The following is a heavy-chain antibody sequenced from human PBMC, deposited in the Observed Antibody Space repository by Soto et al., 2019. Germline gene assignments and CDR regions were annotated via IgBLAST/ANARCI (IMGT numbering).Heavy chain of an antibody. D-gene: IGHD4-17*01. V-gene: IGHV2-5*01. Sequence: QITLKESGPTLVKPTQTFTLTCTFSGFSLTTGGAGVGWIRQPPGKALEWLALIYWNDDSRYSPSLKSRLTITKDTSKNQVVLRMTNMDPVDTATYYCAHRGYGNYPRDNWFDPWGQGILVIVSS. CDR3: AHRGYGNYPRDNWFDP. CDR1: GFSLTTGGAG. CDR2: IYWNDDS. J-gene: IGHJ5*02.